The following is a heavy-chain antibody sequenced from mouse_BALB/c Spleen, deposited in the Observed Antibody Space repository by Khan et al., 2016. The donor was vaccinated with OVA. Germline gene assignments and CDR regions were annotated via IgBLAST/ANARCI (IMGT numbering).Heavy chain of an antibody. CDR3: ARDYWFAY. J-gene: IGHJ3*01. CDR2: IGSGEST. Sequence: EVELVESGGGLVKPGGSLTLSCEASGFTFSNYAMSWVRQSPEKRLEWVASIGSGESTYYLDSVKGRFIISRDNARNILYLQMSSLRSEDTAMYYCARDYWFAYWGQGTLVTVSA. V-gene: IGHV5-6-5*01. CDR1: GFTFSNYA.